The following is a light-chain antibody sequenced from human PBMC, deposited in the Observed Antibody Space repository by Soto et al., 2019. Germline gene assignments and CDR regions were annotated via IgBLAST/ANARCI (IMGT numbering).Light chain of an antibody. Sequence: EIVLTQSPATLSSFPGDRVTLSCRASQAVNTRLAWYQHKPGQAPRLLIYLASNRAAGVPARFSGGGSGTEFTLTITSLQSEDFAVYYCHQYNGWPRTFGQGTKVDIK. CDR3: HQYNGWPRT. CDR1: QAVNTR. V-gene: IGKV3-15*01. CDR2: LAS. J-gene: IGKJ1*01.